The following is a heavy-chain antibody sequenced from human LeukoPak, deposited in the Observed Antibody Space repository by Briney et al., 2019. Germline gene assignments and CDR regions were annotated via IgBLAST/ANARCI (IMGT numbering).Heavy chain of an antibody. D-gene: IGHD6-13*01. CDR2: MYHSGST. CDR3: ARPSLHTAGIAAAGGFFY. J-gene: IGHJ4*02. CDR1: GGSISSYF. V-gene: IGHV4-59*01. Sequence: SETLSLTCTVSGGSISSYFWSWIRQPPGKGLQWIGYMYHSGSTYYNPSLKSRVTISIDTSKNQFSLKLTSVTAADTAVYYCARPSLHTAGIAAAGGFFYWGQGTLVTVSS.